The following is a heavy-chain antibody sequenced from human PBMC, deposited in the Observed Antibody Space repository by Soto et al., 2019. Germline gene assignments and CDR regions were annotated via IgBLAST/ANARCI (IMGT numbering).Heavy chain of an antibody. Sequence: QVQLQESGPGLVKPSQTLSLTCTVSGGSISSGDYYWSWIRQPPGKGLEWIGYIYYSGSTYYNPSLKSRVTISVDTSKNQFSLKLSSVTAADTAVYYCARAITMVRGAHQRYSMDVWGQGTTVTVSS. J-gene: IGHJ6*02. D-gene: IGHD3-10*01. CDR1: GGSISSGDYY. V-gene: IGHV4-30-4*01. CDR3: ARAITMVRGAHQRYSMDV. CDR2: IYYSGST.